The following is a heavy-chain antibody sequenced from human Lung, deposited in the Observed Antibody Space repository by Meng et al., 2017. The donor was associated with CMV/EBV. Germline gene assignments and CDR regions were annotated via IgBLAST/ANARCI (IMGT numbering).Heavy chain of an antibody. CDR1: GSISSQNYS. CDR2: IYYLGST. J-gene: IGHJ4*02. D-gene: IGHD4-23*01. V-gene: IGHV4-39*01. Sequence: GSISSQNYSWGWIRPSPGKGLEWIGSIYYLGSTYYNPSLESRVTISVDTSKNQFSLRLNSVTATDTAVYYCARLTLGNYGGNSGVDYWGQGTLVTVSS. CDR3: ARLTLGNYGGNSGVDY.